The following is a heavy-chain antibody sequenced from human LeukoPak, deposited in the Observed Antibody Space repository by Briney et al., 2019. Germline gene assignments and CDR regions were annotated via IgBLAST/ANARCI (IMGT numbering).Heavy chain of an antibody. CDR1: GFTFSSYA. D-gene: IGHD6-19*01. V-gene: IGHV3-23*01. Sequence: PGGSLRLSCAASGFTFSSYAMSWVRQTPGKGLEWVSGISDSGGSTYYADSVKGRFTISRDSSKNTLYLQMNSLRAEDTAIYYCAKMPVSYSSGWSTFDYWGQGTLVTVSS. CDR2: ISDSGGST. J-gene: IGHJ4*02. CDR3: AKMPVSYSSGWSTFDY.